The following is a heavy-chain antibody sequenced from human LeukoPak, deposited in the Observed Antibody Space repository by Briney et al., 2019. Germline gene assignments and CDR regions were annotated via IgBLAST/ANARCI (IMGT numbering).Heavy chain of an antibody. J-gene: IGHJ4*02. CDR3: ARAPTLYYFDS. D-gene: IGHD1-1*01. V-gene: IGHV4-59*01. CDR2: IFYSGST. CDR1: GGSISSYY. Sequence: SETLPLTCTVSGGSISSYYWSWIRQPPGKGLEWIGYIFYSGSTSYNPSLKSRVTISLDTSKNQFSLKLTSVTAADTAIYYCARAPTLYYFDSWGQGTLVTVSS.